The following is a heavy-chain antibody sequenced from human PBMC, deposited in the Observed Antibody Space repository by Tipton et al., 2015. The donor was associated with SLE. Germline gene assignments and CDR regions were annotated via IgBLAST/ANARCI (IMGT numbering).Heavy chain of an antibody. CDR2: ISSSGSYI. D-gene: IGHD2-15*01. J-gene: IGHJ3*02. Sequence: SLRLSCAASGFTFSSYGMNWVRQAPGKGLEWVSSISSSGSYIYYADSVKGRFTISRDNAKNSLYLQMNSLRAEDTAVYYCARDGCSGGSCPGAFDIWGQGTMVTVSS. CDR3: ARDGCSGGSCPGAFDI. V-gene: IGHV3-21*03. CDR1: GFTFSSYG.